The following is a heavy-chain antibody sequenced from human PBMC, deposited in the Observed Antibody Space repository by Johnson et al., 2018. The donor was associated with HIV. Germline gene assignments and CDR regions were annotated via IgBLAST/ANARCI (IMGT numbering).Heavy chain of an antibody. D-gene: IGHD4-23*01. CDR1: GFTFRSYA. J-gene: IGHJ3*02. CDR2: ISYDGSNK. CDR3: ARATAYGGRVDGFDI. Sequence: QVQLVESGGGVVQPGRSLRLSCAASGFTFRSYAIHWVRQAPGKGLEWVAVISYDGSNKYYADSVKGRFTISRDNSKNTLYLQMNSLRGEDTALYYCARATAYGGRVDGFDIWGQGTMVTVSS. V-gene: IGHV3-30-3*01.